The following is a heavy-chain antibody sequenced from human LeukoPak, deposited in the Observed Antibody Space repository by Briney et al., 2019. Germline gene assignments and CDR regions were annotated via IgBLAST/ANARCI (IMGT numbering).Heavy chain of an antibody. CDR1: GYTFTSYA. CDR3: ARGLPSDY. J-gene: IGHJ4*02. CDR2: INAGNGTT. V-gene: IGHV1-3*01. Sequence: ASVKVSCKASGYTFTSYAMHWVRQAPGQRLEWMGWINAGNGTTKYSQKFQGRVTITRDTSASTAYMELSSLRSEDTAVYYCARGLPSDYWGQGTLVTVSS.